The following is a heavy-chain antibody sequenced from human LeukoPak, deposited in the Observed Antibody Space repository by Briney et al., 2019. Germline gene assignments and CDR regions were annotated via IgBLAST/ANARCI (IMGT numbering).Heavy chain of an antibody. CDR1: GYTFTSYD. V-gene: IGHV1-8*01. Sequence: ASVKVSCKASGYTFTSYDINWVRQATGQGLEWRGWMNPNSGNTGYAQKFQGRVTMTRNTSISTAYMELSSLRSEDTAVYYCARKSGSYFPPNDNWFDPWGQGTLVTVSS. J-gene: IGHJ5*02. D-gene: IGHD1-26*01. CDR3: ARKSGSYFPPNDNWFDP. CDR2: MNPNSGNT.